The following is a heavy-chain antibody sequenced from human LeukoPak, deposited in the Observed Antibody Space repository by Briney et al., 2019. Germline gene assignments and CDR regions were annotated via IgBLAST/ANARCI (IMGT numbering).Heavy chain of an antibody. CDR2: IYTSGST. V-gene: IGHV4-61*02. D-gene: IGHD2-15*01. J-gene: IGHJ4*02. Sequence: SQTLSLTCTVSGGSISSGSYYWSWIRQPAGKGLGWIGRIYTSGSTNYNPSLKSRVTISVDTSKNQFSLKLSSVTAADTAVYYCARSSAVVVAATFDYWGQGTLVTVSS. CDR1: GGSISSGSYY. CDR3: ARSSAVVVAATFDY.